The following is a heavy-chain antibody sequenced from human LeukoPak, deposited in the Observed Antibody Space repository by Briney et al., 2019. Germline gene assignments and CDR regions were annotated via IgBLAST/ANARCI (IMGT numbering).Heavy chain of an antibody. CDR2: INHSGST. D-gene: IGHD5-24*01. Sequence: PSQTLSLTCAVYGGSFSGYYWSWIRQPPGKGLEWIGEINHSGSTNYNPSLKSRVTISVDTSKNQFSLKLSSVTAADTAVYYCARGVGYNSFSVGYWGQGTLVTASS. J-gene: IGHJ4*02. CDR1: GGSFSGYY. V-gene: IGHV4-34*01. CDR3: ARGVGYNSFSVGY.